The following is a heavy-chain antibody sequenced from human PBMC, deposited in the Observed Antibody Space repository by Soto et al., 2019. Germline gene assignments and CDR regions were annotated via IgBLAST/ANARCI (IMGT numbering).Heavy chain of an antibody. Sequence: SVKVSCKASGGTFSSYAISWVRQAPGQGLEWMGGIIPIFGTANYARKFQGRVTITADKSTRTAYMELSSLRTEDTAVYYCARDRRYYDSSGPVPFDYWGQGTLVTVSS. J-gene: IGHJ4*02. CDR1: GGTFSSYA. D-gene: IGHD3-22*01. CDR3: ARDRRYYDSSGPVPFDY. V-gene: IGHV1-69*06. CDR2: IIPIFGTA.